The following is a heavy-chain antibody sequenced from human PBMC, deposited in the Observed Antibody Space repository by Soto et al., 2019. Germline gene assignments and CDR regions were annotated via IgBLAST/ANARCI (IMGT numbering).Heavy chain of an antibody. V-gene: IGHV4-4*02. CDR3: ARRYDYYDYSVQVRGVFYFDY. CDR2: IYHSGST. J-gene: IGHJ4*02. Sequence: PSETLSLTCAVSGGSISSSHWWSWVRQPPGKGLEWIGEIYHSGSTNYKASLKSRVTMSIDKSKNQFSLRLCSLTAADTAVYYCARRYDYYDYSVQVRGVFYFDYWGRGTLVTVSS. D-gene: IGHD3-22*01. CDR1: GGSISSSHW.